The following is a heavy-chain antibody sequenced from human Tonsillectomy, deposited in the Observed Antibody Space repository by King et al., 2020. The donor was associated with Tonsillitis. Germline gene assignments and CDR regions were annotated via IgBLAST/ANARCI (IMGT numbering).Heavy chain of an antibody. CDR3: AKPPITGYYYHYGMDV. CDR1: GFTFNIYG. D-gene: IGHD1-20*01. V-gene: IGHV3-30*18. J-gene: IGHJ6*02. Sequence: QLVQSGGGVVQPGRSLRLSCAASGFTFNIYGMHWVRQAPGKGLEWVAVISYDGNNKYYADSVKGRFTISRDNSKNTLYLQMNSLRAEDTAVFYCAKPPITGYYYHYGMDVWGQGTTVTVSS. CDR2: ISYDGNNK.